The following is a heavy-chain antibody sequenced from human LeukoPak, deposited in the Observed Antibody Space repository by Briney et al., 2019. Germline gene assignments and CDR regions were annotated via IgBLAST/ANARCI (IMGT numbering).Heavy chain of an antibody. V-gene: IGHV1-18*01. D-gene: IGHD1-26*01. Sequence: ASVKVSCKASGYTFTSYGISWVRQAPGQGLEWMGWISAYNGNTNYAQKLQGRVTMTTDTSTSTAYMELRSLRSDDTAVYYCAREGGSFLYYYYGMDVWGQGTTVTVSS. CDR1: GYTFTSYG. J-gene: IGHJ6*02. CDR3: AREGGSFLYYYYGMDV. CDR2: ISAYNGNT.